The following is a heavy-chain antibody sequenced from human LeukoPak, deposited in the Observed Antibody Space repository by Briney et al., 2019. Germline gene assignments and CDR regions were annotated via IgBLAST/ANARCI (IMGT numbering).Heavy chain of an antibody. V-gene: IGHV3-23*01. CDR1: EFTFSSYA. CDR2: ISGGGSST. J-gene: IGHJ4*02. Sequence: GGSLRLSCAASEFTFSSYAMSWVRQAPGKGLEWVSAISGGGSSTYYADSVKGRFTISRDNSKNTLYLQMNSLRAEDTAVYYCAKSLSVYSSSCPDSWGQGTLATVSS. CDR3: AKSLSVYSSSCPDS. D-gene: IGHD6-13*01.